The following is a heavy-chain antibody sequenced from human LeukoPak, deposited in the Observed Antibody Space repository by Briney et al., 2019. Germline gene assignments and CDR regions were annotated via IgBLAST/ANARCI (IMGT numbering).Heavy chain of an antibody. CDR1: GYTFTSYY. CDR3: ARDLEGIYCSGGSCYGSPYYYGMDV. Sequence: ASVKVSCKASGYTFTSYYMHWVRQAPGQGLEWMGIINPSGGSTSYAQKFQGRVTMTRDTSTSTVYMELSSLRSEDTAVYYCARDLEGIYCSGGSCYGSPYYYGMDVWGQGTTVTVSS. D-gene: IGHD2-15*01. J-gene: IGHJ6*02. CDR2: INPSGGST. V-gene: IGHV1-46*01.